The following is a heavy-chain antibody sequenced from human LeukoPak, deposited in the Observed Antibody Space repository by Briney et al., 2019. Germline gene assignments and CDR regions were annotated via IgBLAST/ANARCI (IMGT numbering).Heavy chain of an antibody. CDR3: ARDPSRLLWFGELLYPRGTNWFDP. V-gene: IGHV1-2*02. Sequence: ASVKVSCKASRYTFTGYSMDWVRQAPGRGLEWMGWNNPRSGGTNYAQNFQGRVTMTRDTSISTAYMELRSLRSDDTAVYYCARDPSRLLWFGELLYPRGTNWFDPWGQGTLVTVSS. CDR1: RYTFTGYS. D-gene: IGHD3-10*01. CDR2: NNPRSGGT. J-gene: IGHJ5*02.